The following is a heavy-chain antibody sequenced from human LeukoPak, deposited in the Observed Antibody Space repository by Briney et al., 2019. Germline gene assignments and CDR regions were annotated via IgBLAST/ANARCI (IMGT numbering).Heavy chain of an antibody. CDR3: AREAGYCSGGSCQGYFDY. J-gene: IGHJ4*02. Sequence: ASVKVSXKASGYTFTGYYMHWVRQAPGQGLEWMGWINPNSGGTKYAQKFQGRVTMTRDTSISTAYMELSRLRSDDTAVYYCAREAGYCSGGSCQGYFDYWGQGTLVTVSS. CDR2: INPNSGGT. CDR1: GYTFTGYY. V-gene: IGHV1-2*02. D-gene: IGHD2-15*01.